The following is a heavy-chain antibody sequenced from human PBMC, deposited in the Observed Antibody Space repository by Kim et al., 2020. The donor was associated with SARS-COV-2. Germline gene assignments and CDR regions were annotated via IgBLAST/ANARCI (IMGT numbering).Heavy chain of an antibody. V-gene: IGHV3-33*01. CDR3: ARESVNYDSSGYSAGFDY. CDR2: IWYDGSNK. CDR1: GFTFSSYG. Sequence: GGSLRLSCAASGFTFSSYGMHWVRQAPGKGLEWVAVIWYDGSNKYYADSVKGRFTISRDNSKNTLYLQMNSLRAEDTAVYYCARESVNYDSSGYSAGFDYGGRGTLVTVSS. J-gene: IGHJ4*02. D-gene: IGHD3-22*01.